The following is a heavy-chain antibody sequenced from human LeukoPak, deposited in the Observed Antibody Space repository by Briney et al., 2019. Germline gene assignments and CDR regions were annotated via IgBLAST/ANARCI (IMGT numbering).Heavy chain of an antibody. J-gene: IGHJ4*02. CDR2: VFYTGST. CDR1: GGSISGNY. CDR3: ARAVAVAGTFKFDF. V-gene: IGHV4-59*01. D-gene: IGHD6-19*01. Sequence: SETLSLTCTVSGGSISGNYWTWIRQPSGKGLDYIGHVFYTGSTNYSPSLKSRVTISIDTSKSHFSLKLTSVTAADTAVYYCARAVAVAGTFKFDFWGQGTLVTVSS.